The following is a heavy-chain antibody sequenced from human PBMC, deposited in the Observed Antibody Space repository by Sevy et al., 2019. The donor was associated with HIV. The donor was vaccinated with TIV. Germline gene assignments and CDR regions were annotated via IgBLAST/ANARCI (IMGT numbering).Heavy chain of an antibody. D-gene: IGHD3-16*01. CDR2: IYYSGST. Sequence: SETLSLTCTVSGGSISSYYWSWIRQPPGKGLEWIGHIYYSGSTNYNPSLKSRVTISVDTSKNQFSLKLSSVTAADTAVYYCASRGWRGRRLWFDPWGQGTLVTVSS. CDR3: ASRGWRGRRLWFDP. J-gene: IGHJ5*02. V-gene: IGHV4-59*01. CDR1: GGSISSYY.